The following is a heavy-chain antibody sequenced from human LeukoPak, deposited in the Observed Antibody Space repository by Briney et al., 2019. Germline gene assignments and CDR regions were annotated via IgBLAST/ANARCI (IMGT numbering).Heavy chain of an antibody. CDR1: GFTFSSYW. J-gene: IGHJ4*02. CDR3: ALTPDYYGSGSFDY. CDR2: IKEDGSEK. Sequence: GGSLRLSCAASGFTFSSYWMSWVRQAPGKGLEWVADIKEDGSEKYYVDSVKGRFTISRDNAKNSLYLQMNSLRVEDTAVYYCALTPDYYGSGSFDYWGQGTLVTVSS. D-gene: IGHD3-10*01. V-gene: IGHV3-7*01.